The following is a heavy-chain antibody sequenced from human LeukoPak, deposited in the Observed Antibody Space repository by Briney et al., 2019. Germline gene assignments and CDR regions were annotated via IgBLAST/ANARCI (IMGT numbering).Heavy chain of an antibody. D-gene: IGHD3-10*01. J-gene: IGHJ4*02. CDR1: GGSISSGDYY. Sequence: PSETLSLTCTVSGGSISSGDYYWNWIRQHPEKSLEWIGYIFYSGSAYYNPSLKSRVTISVDTSKNQFSLKLSSVTAADAAVYYCARGSTLIRGFDYWGQGTLVTVSS. CDR3: ARGSTLIRGFDY. CDR2: IFYSGSA. V-gene: IGHV4-31*03.